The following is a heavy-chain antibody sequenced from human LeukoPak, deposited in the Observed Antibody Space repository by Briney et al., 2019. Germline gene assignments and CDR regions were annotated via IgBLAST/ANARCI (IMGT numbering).Heavy chain of an antibody. V-gene: IGHV3-30*18. CDR3: ANIIAVALDAFDI. CDR2: ISYDGSNK. J-gene: IGHJ3*02. Sequence: GGSLRLSCAASGSSFSSYGMHWVRQAPGKGLEWVAVISYDGSNKYYADSVKGRFTISGNNSKNTLYLQMTGLGAEDTAVYYCANIIAVALDAFDIWGQGTMVTVSS. D-gene: IGHD6-19*01. CDR1: GSSFSSYG.